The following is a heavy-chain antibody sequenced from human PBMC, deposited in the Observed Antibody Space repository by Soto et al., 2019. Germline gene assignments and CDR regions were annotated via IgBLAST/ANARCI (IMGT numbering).Heavy chain of an antibody. J-gene: IGHJ4*02. CDR2: INHSGST. CDR3: ARDGVAARNYFDY. CDR1: GGSFSGYY. Sequence: SETLSLTCAVYGGSFSGYYWSWIRQPPGKGLEWIGEINHSGSTNYNPSLKSRVTISVDTSKNQFSLKLSSVTAADTAVYYCARDGVAARNYFDYWGQGTMLTVYS. V-gene: IGHV4-34*01. D-gene: IGHD6-6*01.